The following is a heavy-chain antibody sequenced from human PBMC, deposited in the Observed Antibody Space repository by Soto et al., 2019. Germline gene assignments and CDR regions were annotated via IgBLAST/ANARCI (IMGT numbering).Heavy chain of an antibody. CDR2: ISSNGGST. D-gene: IGHD3-10*01. CDR3: GTRGYFYYYMDV. Sequence: GSLRLSCAAYGFTFSTYAMHWVRQAPGKGLEYVSAISSNGGSTYYANSVKGRFTISRDNSKNTLYLQMGSLRAEDMAVYYCGTRGYFYYYMDVWGKGTTVTVSS. V-gene: IGHV3-64*01. J-gene: IGHJ6*03. CDR1: GFTFSTYA.